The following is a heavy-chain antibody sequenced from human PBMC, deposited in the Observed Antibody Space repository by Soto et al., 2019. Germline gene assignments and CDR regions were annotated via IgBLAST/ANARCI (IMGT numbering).Heavy chain of an antibody. Sequence: GGSLRLSCAASGFTFDDYTMHWVRQAPGKGLEWGSLISWDGGSTYYADSVKGRFTISRDNSTNSLYRQMNSLRTADTALYYCAKDMGAGLDYYGMDVWGQGTTVTVSS. V-gene: IGHV3-43*01. CDR3: AKDMGAGLDYYGMDV. J-gene: IGHJ6*02. CDR1: GFTFDDYT. CDR2: ISWDGGST. D-gene: IGHD3-22*01.